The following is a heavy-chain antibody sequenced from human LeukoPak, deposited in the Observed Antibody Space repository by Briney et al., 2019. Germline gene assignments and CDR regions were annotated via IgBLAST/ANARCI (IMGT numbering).Heavy chain of an antibody. J-gene: IGHJ4*02. V-gene: IGHV3-23*01. CDR2: ISGSGGST. Sequence: GGSLRLSCAASGFTFSSYAMSWVRQAPGKGLEWVSAISGSGGSTYYADSVKGRFTISRDNSKNTLYLQMNSLRAEDTAVYYCARGGDSGYDYADYWGQGTLVTVSS. D-gene: IGHD5-12*01. CDR3: ARGGDSGYDYADY. CDR1: GFTFSSYA.